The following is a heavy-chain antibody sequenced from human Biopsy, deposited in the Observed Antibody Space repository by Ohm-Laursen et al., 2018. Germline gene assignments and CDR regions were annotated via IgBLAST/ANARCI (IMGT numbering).Heavy chain of an antibody. CDR3: GRREVVITHDAFDT. V-gene: IGHV4-59*08. CDR1: GDSVTKYY. J-gene: IGHJ3*02. CDR2: IPYSVMT. D-gene: IGHD3-22*01. Sequence: GTLSLTCTVSGDSVTKYYWSWIRQPPGKGLEWIGHIPYSVMTNYNPSLQSRVSISVDTSRNQVSLTLNSVTAADTAVYYCGRREVVITHDAFDTWGQGTMVTVSS.